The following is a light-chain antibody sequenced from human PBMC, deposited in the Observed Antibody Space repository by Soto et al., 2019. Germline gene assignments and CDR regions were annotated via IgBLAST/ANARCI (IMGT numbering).Light chain of an antibody. Sequence: EIVLTQSPGTLSLSPGERATLSCRASQSVSSSYLAWYQQKPGQAPRLLIYGASSRSTGIPDRFSGSGSGTDFTLTISRPEPDDFAVYYCQQYGSLPWTFGQGIKVDIK. CDR1: QSVSSSY. CDR3: QQYGSLPWT. CDR2: GAS. J-gene: IGKJ1*01. V-gene: IGKV3-20*01.